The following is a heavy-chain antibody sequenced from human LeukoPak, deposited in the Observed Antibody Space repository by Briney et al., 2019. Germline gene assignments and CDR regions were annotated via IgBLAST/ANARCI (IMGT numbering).Heavy chain of an antibody. CDR1: GFTSSGTT. V-gene: IGHV3-73*01. CDR2: VNSRTNSYAT. J-gene: IGHJ6*03. D-gene: IGHD3-3*01. Sequence: GFTSSGTTMDRHGPGPGLGWMWVVSVNSRTNSYATTYAASVNRRITISRDASNNTAWMQMNNLKTEDNAANYCTSSFTIRSYYHYYLDVWGKGTTVTVSS. CDR3: TSSFTIRSYYHYYLDV.